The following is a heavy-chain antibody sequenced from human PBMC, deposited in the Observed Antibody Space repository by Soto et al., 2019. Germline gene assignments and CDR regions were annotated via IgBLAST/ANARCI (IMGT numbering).Heavy chain of an antibody. CDR1: GFTFSDYY. CDR3: ARGYCSGGSCYHGGMDV. Sequence: QVQLVESGEGLVKPGGSLRLSCAASGFTFSDYYMSWIRQAPGKGLEWVSYISSSSSYTNYADSVKGRFTISRENAKNSLYLQMNSLRAEDPAVYYCARGYCSGGSCYHGGMDVWGQGTTVTVSS. V-gene: IGHV3-11*05. CDR2: ISSSSSYT. J-gene: IGHJ6*02. D-gene: IGHD2-15*01.